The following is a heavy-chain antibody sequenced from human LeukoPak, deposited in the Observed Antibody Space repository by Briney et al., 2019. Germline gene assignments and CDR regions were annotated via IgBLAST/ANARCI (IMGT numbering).Heavy chain of an antibody. J-gene: IGHJ5*02. CDR2: IIPIFGTA. D-gene: IGHD1-1*01. CDR3: ARGTSARYNWNDKGAAFDP. Sequence: ASVKVSCKASGGTFSSYAISWVRQAPGQGLEWMGGIIPIFGTANYAQKFQGRVTITADESTSTAHMELSSLRSEDTAVYYCARGTSARYNWNDKGAAFDPWGQGTLVTVSS. CDR1: GGTFSSYA. V-gene: IGHV1-69*13.